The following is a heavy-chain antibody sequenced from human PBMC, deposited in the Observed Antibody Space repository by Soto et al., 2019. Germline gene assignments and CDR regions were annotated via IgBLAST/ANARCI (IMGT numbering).Heavy chain of an antibody. D-gene: IGHD5-12*01. J-gene: IGHJ4*02. CDR2: ILHDGNNK. CDR1: GFTFSNYI. V-gene: IGHV3-30-3*01. Sequence: PGGSLRLSCAASGFTFSNYIMHWVRQAPGKGLEWVAMILHDGNNKYYADSVKGRFTISRDNSKNTLYLQMNSLRTEDTAIYYCARWTGGYEEGYFDYWGQGTLVTVSS. CDR3: ARWTGGYEEGYFDY.